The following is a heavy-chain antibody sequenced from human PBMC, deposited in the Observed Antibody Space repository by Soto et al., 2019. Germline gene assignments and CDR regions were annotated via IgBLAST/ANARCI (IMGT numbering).Heavy chain of an antibody. CDR3: ARDPQECSGGSCYFDY. J-gene: IGHJ4*02. D-gene: IGHD2-15*01. V-gene: IGHV4-31*03. Sequence: SEALSLTCPVSGCSISSGGYYWSWIRQHPGKGLEWIGYIYYSGSTYYNPSLKSRVTISVDTSKNQFSLKLSSVTAADTAVYYCARDPQECSGGSCYFDYWGQGTLVTVSS. CDR2: IYYSGST. CDR1: GCSISSGGYY.